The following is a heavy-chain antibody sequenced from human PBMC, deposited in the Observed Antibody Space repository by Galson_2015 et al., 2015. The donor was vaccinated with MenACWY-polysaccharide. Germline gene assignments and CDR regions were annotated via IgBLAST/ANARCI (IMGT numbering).Heavy chain of an antibody. J-gene: IGHJ4*02. CDR2: TSGSGSAT. CDR3: ARDPRGARSSYFDN. CDR1: GFTFSDYY. V-gene: IGHV3-11*01. Sequence: SLRLSCAASGFTFSDYYMHWIRQAPGKGLGWVSYTSGSGSATYFADSVKGRFIISRDNAKNSLYLQMNSLRAEDTAVYYCARDPRGARSSYFDNWGQGTQVTVSS. D-gene: IGHD3-10*01.